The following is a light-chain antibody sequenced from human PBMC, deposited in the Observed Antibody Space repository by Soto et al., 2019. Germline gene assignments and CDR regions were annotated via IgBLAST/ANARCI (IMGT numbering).Light chain of an antibody. Sequence: EIVLTQSPATLSLSPGERATLSCRASQSVSSYLAWYQQKPGQAPRLLIYDASNRATGIPARFSGSGSGTDFTLTISRLEPEDFAVYYCQQYNNWPRGKFGHGTK. V-gene: IGKV3-11*01. J-gene: IGKJ1*01. CDR2: DAS. CDR1: QSVSSY. CDR3: QQYNNWPRGK.